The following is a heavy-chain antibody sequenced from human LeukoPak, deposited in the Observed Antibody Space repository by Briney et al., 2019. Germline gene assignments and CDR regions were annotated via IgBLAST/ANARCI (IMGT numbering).Heavy chain of an antibody. V-gene: IGHV3-7*01. CDR1: GFTFSSYW. CDR2: IKQDGSEK. D-gene: IGHD3-3*01. Sequence: PGGSLRLSCAASGFTFSSYWMSCVRQAPGKGLEWVGNIKQDGSEKYYVDSVKGRFTISRDNAKNSLYLQMNSLRAEDTAVYYCARDSDADYDFWSGYLSDYYYGMDVWGQGTTVTVSS. J-gene: IGHJ6*02. CDR3: ARDSDADYDFWSGYLSDYYYGMDV.